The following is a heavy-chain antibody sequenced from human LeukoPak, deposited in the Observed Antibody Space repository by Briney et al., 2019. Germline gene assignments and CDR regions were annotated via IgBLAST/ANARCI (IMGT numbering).Heavy chain of an antibody. Sequence: ASVNLSCTASGYTFTIYSISWIRHGPAQGHELKGCICVYNGDTNYAQRLQGRVTMTTDTSTSPAYMDLRSLRSEDTVVYYCASTYCSSTSCSPRYRATNWFDPWGQGTLVTVSS. CDR3: ASTYCSSTSCSPRYRATNWFDP. CDR1: GYTFTIYS. J-gene: IGHJ5*02. V-gene: IGHV1-18*01. CDR2: ICVYNGDT. D-gene: IGHD2-2*01.